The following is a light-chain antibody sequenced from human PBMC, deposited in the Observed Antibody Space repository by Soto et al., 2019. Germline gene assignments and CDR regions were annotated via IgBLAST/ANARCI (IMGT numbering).Light chain of an antibody. Sequence: IVLTQSPGNLSLSPGERAILSCRASQNVCSSNLSWYQQKPGQAPRPLIYGSSSRAIGIPDRFSGSGSGTDFTLTISRLEPEDVAVYYCQQYGSSPWTFGQGTKVEIK. CDR3: QQYGSSPWT. CDR1: QNVCSSN. J-gene: IGKJ1*01. CDR2: GSS. V-gene: IGKV3-20*01.